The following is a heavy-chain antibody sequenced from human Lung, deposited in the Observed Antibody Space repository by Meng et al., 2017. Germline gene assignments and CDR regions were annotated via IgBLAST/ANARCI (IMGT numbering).Heavy chain of an antibody. CDR2: INAGNGNT. Sequence: QVQPVQSGAEVKKPGASVKVSCKASGYTFTNHAMHWVRQAPGQRLEWMGWINAGNGNTKYLQKFQGRVTITRDTSASTAYMELSSLRFEDTAMYYCARDYSSGWYYFDYWGQGTLVTVSS. CDR3: ARDYSSGWYYFDY. J-gene: IGHJ4*02. CDR1: GYTFTNHA. V-gene: IGHV1-3*01. D-gene: IGHD6-19*01.